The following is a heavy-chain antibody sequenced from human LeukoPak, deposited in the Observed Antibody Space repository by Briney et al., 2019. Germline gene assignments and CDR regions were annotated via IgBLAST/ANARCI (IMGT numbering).Heavy chain of an antibody. V-gene: IGHV3-21*04. CDR1: GFTFSTYS. J-gene: IGHJ4*02. Sequence: GGSLRLSCAASGFTFSTYSMNWVRQAPGKGLEWVSSISSSSFIYYADSVKGRFTISRDNAKNSLYLQMNSLRAEDTALYYCATWRGESSGYYNYWGQGTLVTVSS. D-gene: IGHD3-22*01. CDR2: ISSSSFI. CDR3: ATWRGESSGYYNY.